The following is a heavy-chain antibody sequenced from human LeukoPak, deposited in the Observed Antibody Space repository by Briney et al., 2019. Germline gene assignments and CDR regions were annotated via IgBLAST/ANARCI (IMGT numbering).Heavy chain of an antibody. Sequence: GGSLRLSCVASGFTFNNFTMRWVRQTPGKGLEWVSGISGSGDSTYYADSVKGRFTISRDNSKNTLYLQMNSLRVEDTAVYYCARAEWELLYFDYWGQGTLVTVSS. D-gene: IGHD1-26*01. J-gene: IGHJ4*02. CDR2: ISGSGDST. CDR3: ARAEWELLYFDY. CDR1: GFTFNNFT. V-gene: IGHV3-23*01.